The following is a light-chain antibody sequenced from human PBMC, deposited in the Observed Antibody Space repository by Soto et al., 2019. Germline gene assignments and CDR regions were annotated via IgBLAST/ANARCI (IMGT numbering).Light chain of an antibody. CDR1: LRFSSD. CDR2: DAS. V-gene: IGKV3-15*01. CDR3: QRYNNWPLT. Sequence: EIVLTQSPATLPVSPGDRATLSCRASLRFSSDLAWFQQKPGQAPRFLIYDASTRASGIPARFSGSGSETDFPLTIGILQSADYALYYCQRYNNWPLTFGGGTKVVLK. J-gene: IGKJ4*01.